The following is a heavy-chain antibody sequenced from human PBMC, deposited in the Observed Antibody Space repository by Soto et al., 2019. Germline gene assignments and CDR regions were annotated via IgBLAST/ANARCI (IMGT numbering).Heavy chain of an antibody. V-gene: IGHV4-59*01. D-gene: IGHD3-22*01. CDR1: GVSIRDYF. CDR2: IHDTGST. CDR3: ARNRVPLSDDYESTGYDGAFDV. J-gene: IGHJ3*01. Sequence: SETLSLTCSVSGVSIRDYFWVWLRQPPGKGLERIGYIHDTGSTKYNPSLKSRVTIAVDTSKNQVSLKVGSVTAADMAVYYCARNRVPLSDDYESTGYDGAFDVWSQGTMVTVSS.